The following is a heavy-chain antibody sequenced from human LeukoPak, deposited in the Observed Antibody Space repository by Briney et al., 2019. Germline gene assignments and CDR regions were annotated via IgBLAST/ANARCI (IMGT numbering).Heavy chain of an antibody. CDR1: GGSISSYY. J-gene: IGHJ4*02. D-gene: IGHD3-10*01. Sequence: SETLSLTCTVSGGSISSYYWSWIRQPAGMGLEWIGRIYSSGSTNYNTNYNPSLTSRVTISVDTSKNQFSLKLNSVSAADTAVYFCARAIWYGSGTTAFDYWGQGTLVTVSP. CDR3: ARAIWYGSGTTAFDY. CDR2: IYSSGST. V-gene: IGHV4-4*07.